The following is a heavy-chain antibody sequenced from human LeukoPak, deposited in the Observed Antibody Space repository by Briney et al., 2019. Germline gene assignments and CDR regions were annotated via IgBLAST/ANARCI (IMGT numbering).Heavy chain of an antibody. CDR1: GGSFSVYY. CDR3: ARVEGIEVADV. D-gene: IGHD6-19*01. CDR2: INHSGST. J-gene: IGHJ6*02. V-gene: IGHV4-34*01. Sequence: PSETLSLTCAVYGGSFSVYYWSWIRQPPGKGLEWIGEINHSGSTNYNPSLKSRVTISVDTSKNQFSLSLTSVTAADTAVYYCARVEGIEVADVWGQGITVTVSS.